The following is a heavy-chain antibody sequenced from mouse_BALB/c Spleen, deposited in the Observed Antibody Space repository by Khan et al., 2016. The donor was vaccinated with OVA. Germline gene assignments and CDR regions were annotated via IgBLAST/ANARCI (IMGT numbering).Heavy chain of an antibody. V-gene: IGHV1S135*01. D-gene: IGHD1-1*01. Sequence: VQLQQSGPELVKPGASVKVSCKASGYSFTDFNMFWVKQSHGKSLEWIGYIDPYSGGNIYNQRFKGKASLTVDKSSSTAFMPLNSLTSEDSAVYYCALIYYYGSGFDYWGQGTTVTVSS. CDR3: ALIYYYGSGFDY. J-gene: IGHJ2*01. CDR1: GYSFTDFN. CDR2: IDPYSGGN.